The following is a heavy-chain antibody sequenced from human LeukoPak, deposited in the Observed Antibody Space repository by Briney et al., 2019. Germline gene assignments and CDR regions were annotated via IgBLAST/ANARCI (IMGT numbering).Heavy chain of an antibody. Sequence: GGSLRLSCAASGFTFSSYAMSWVRQAPGKGLEWVSAISGSGGSTYYADSVKGRFTISRDNSKNTLYLQMNSLRAEDTAVYYCAISFPYDSSGYVADYWGQGTLVTVSS. D-gene: IGHD3-22*01. V-gene: IGHV3-23*01. CDR1: GFTFSSYA. CDR3: AISFPYDSSGYVADY. J-gene: IGHJ4*02. CDR2: ISGSGGST.